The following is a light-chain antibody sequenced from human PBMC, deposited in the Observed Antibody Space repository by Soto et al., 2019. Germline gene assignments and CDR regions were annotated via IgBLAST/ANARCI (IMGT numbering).Light chain of an antibody. V-gene: IGKV3-20*01. J-gene: IGKJ2*01. CDR1: QSVRSSY. Sequence: EIVLTQSPGTQSLSPGEGATLSCRASQSVRSSYLAWYQQKPGQAPRLLIYAASSRATGIPDRFSGSGSGTDFTLTISRLEPEDFAVYYCLQYGTPPYTFGQGTKLEIK. CDR2: AAS. CDR3: LQYGTPPYT.